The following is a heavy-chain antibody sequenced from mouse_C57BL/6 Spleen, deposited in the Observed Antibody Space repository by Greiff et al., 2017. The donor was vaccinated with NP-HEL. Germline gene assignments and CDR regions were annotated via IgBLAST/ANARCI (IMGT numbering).Heavy chain of an antibody. J-gene: IGHJ2*01. Sequence: VQLQQSGPELVKPGASVKISCKASGYAFSSSWMNWVKQRPGKGLEWIGRIYPGDGDTNYNGKLKGKATLTADKSSSTAYMQLSSLTSEDSAVYFCARGGNYDYWGQGTTLTVSS. V-gene: IGHV1-82*01. CDR3: ARGGNYDY. CDR2: IYPGDGDT. D-gene: IGHD2-1*01. CDR1: GYAFSSSW.